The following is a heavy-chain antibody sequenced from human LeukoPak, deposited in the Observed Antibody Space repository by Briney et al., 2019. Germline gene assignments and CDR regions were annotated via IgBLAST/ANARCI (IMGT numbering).Heavy chain of an antibody. Sequence: GGSLRLSCAASGFTFSSYSMNWVRQAPGKGLECVSSISSSSSYIYYADSVKGRFTISRDNAKNSLYLQMNSLRAEDTAVYYCARRLIAAAGQFDYWGQGTLVTVSS. V-gene: IGHV3-21*01. J-gene: IGHJ4*02. CDR1: GFTFSSYS. CDR2: ISSSSSYI. CDR3: ARRLIAAAGQFDY. D-gene: IGHD6-13*01.